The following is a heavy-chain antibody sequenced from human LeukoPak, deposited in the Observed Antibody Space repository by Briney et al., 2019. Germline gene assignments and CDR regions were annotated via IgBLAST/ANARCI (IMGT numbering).Heavy chain of an antibody. CDR2: ISGSGGST. CDR3: AKSGTYSSGWYEDY. V-gene: IGHV3-23*01. D-gene: IGHD6-19*01. Sequence: GGSLRLSCAASGFTFSSYAMSWVRQAPGKGLEWVSAISGSGGSTYYADSVKGRFTISRDNSKNTLYLQMNSLRAEDTTVYYCAKSGTYSSGWYEDYWGQGTLVTVSS. CDR1: GFTFSSYA. J-gene: IGHJ4*02.